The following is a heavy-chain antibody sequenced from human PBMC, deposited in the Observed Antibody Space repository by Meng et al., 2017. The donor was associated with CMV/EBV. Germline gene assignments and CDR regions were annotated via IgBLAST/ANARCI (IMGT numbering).Heavy chain of an antibody. CDR1: GYSFTSYW. CDR2: IYPGDSDT. CDR3: ARPIAAAGNDYYGMDV. D-gene: IGHD6-13*01. J-gene: IGHJ6*02. V-gene: IGHV5-51*01. Sequence: KVSCKGSGYSFTSYWIGWVRQMPGKGLEWMGIIYPGDSDTRYSPSFQGQVTIPADKSISTAYLQWSSLKASDTAMYYCARPIAAAGNDYYGMDVWGQGTTVTVSS.